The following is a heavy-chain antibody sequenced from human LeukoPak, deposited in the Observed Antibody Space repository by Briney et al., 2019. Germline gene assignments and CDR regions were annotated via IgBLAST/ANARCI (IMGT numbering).Heavy chain of an antibody. J-gene: IGHJ4*02. D-gene: IGHD3-9*01. CDR1: GYPITAFS. CDR3: AREWAHGSFDV. Sequence: ASVNVSCKALGYPITAFSLHWVRQAPGQGPEWMAIINPGIFTTTYAQKLQDRITVTSDTSTATVYMELRSLRLEDTAVYFCAREWAHGSFDVWGPASLVTVSS. CDR2: INPGIFTT. V-gene: IGHV1-46*01.